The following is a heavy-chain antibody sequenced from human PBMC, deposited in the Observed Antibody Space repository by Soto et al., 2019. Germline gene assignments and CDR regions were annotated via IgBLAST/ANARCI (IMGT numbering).Heavy chain of an antibody. Sequence: SVKVSCKASGGTFSSYTISWVRQAPGQGLEWMGRIIPILGIANYAQKFQGRVTITADKSTSTAYMEMSSLRSEDTAVYYCARDTPPTLGYCSSTSCYNIGSVWG. CDR2: IIPILGIA. CDR3: ARDTPPTLGYCSSTSCYNIGSV. D-gene: IGHD2-2*02. V-gene: IGHV1-69*04. J-gene: IGHJ6*02. CDR1: GGTFSSYT.